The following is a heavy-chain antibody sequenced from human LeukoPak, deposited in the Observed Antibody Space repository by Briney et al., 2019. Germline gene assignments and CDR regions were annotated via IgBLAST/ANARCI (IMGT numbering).Heavy chain of an antibody. CDR2: ISWNSGSI. V-gene: IGHV3-9*01. CDR1: GFTLDDYA. J-gene: IGHJ4*02. CDR3: AKDISYYGSGTAFDY. Sequence: GGSLRLSCAASGFTLDDYAMHWVRQAPGKGLEWVSGISWNSGSIGYADSVKGRFTISRDNAKNSLYLQMNSLRAEDTALYYCAKDISYYGSGTAFDYWGQGTLVTVSS. D-gene: IGHD3-10*01.